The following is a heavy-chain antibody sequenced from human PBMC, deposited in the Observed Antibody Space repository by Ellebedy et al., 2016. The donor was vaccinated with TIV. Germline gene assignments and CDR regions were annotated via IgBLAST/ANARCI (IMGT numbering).Heavy chain of an antibody. J-gene: IGHJ4*02. Sequence: MPSETLSLTCNVSGGSISSYYWSLIRQPPGKGLEWIGNIYYIGTTNYSPSLKGRVSISVDTSENQFSLRLTSVTAADTAVYYCARGHGHGGNKCDSWGPGILVTVSS. CDR1: GGSISSYY. CDR2: IYYIGTT. D-gene: IGHD4-23*01. V-gene: IGHV4-59*03. CDR3: ARGHGHGGNKCDS.